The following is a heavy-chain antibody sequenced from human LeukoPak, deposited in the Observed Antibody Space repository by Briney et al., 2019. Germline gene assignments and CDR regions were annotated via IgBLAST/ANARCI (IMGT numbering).Heavy chain of an antibody. CDR3: TKGRGI. D-gene: IGHD3-10*01. J-gene: IGHJ4*02. CDR1: GVSISSSSDY. Sequence: SETLSLTCTVSGVSISSSSDYWGWIRQPPGKGLEWIGSIYYSGTTYYNPSLKSRVIISLDTSKNQFSLKLISVTAADTAIYYCTKGRGIWGQGTLVTVSS. V-gene: IGHV4-39*07. CDR2: IYYSGTT.